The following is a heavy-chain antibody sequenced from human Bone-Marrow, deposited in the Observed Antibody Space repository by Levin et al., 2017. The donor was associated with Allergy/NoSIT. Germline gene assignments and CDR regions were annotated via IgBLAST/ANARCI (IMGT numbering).Heavy chain of an antibody. V-gene: IGHV3-66*02. CDR1: GFIVRNNY. Sequence: HTGGSLRLSCAGSGFIVRNNYMSWVRQAPGKGLEWVSVFYPDDKNIYYADSVNGRFTISRDNSMNTLYLQMNSLRVEDTAVYYCARSMAPANFQSWGQGTLVTVSS. D-gene: IGHD2-8*01. CDR3: ARSMAPANFQS. J-gene: IGHJ1*01. CDR2: FYPDDKNI.